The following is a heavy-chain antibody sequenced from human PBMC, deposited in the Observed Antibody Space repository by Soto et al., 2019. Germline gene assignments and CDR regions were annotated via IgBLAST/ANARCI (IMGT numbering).Heavy chain of an antibody. CDR3: AREASSGWSGGDDAFDI. V-gene: IGHV3-53*01. CDR1: GFTVSSNY. CDR2: IYSGGST. Sequence: ALRLSCAASGFTVSSNYMSWVRQAPGKGLEWVSVIYSGGSTYYADSVKGRFTISRDNSKNTLYLQMNSLRAEDTAVYYCAREASSGWSGGDDAFDIWGQGTMVTVSS. D-gene: IGHD6-19*01. J-gene: IGHJ3*02.